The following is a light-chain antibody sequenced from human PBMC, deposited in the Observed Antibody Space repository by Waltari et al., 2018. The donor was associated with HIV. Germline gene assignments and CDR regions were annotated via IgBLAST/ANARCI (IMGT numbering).Light chain of an antibody. J-gene: IGKJ3*01. V-gene: IGKV1-39*01. CDR2: IAS. CDR3: QQSYSAPYT. Sequence: DIQMTQPPSSVSASVGDRINITCRTSQSISTYLNWSQHKPGKAPILLISIASRLESGVASRFSGSGSGTEFTVSISSLQPEDFATYDCQQSYSAPYTFGPGTKVDIK. CDR1: QSISTY.